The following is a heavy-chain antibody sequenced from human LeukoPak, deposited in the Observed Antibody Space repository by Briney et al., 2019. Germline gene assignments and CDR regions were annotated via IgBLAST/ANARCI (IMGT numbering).Heavy chain of an antibody. Sequence: PGGSLRLSCAASGFTFSSYSMNWVRQAPGKGLEWVSYISSSTTYMYYADSLKGRFTIPRDNAKNSLYLQMNSLRAEDTAVYYCARDREVVTPYYFDYWGQGALVTVSS. CDR3: ARDREVVTPYYFDY. J-gene: IGHJ4*02. V-gene: IGHV3-21*01. D-gene: IGHD4-23*01. CDR2: ISSSTTYM. CDR1: GFTFSSYS.